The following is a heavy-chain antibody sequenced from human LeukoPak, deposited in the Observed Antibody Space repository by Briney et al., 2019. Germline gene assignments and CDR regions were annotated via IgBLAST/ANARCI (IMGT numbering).Heavy chain of an antibody. J-gene: IGHJ4*02. CDR2: MNTDGTIT. CDR1: GFTFSSYW. D-gene: IGHD1-14*01. CDR3: VSDMTGPLDY. Sequence: GGSLRLSCAASGFTFSSYWMHWVRQAPGKGLVWVSRMNTDGTITSYADSVKGRFTISRDNAKNTLYLQMNSLRAEDTAVYYCVSDMTGPLDYWGQGTLVTVPS. V-gene: IGHV3-74*01.